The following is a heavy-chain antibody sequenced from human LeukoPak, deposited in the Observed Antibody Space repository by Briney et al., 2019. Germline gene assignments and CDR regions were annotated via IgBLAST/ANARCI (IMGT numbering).Heavy chain of an antibody. V-gene: IGHV4-59*01. CDR1: GGSISSYY. D-gene: IGHD3-10*01. CDR3: ARGRRYYGSPGAFDI. J-gene: IGHJ3*02. Sequence: SETLSLTCTVSGGSISSYYWSWIRQPPGKGLEWIGYIYYSGSTNYNPSLKSRVTISVDTSKNHFSLKLSSVTAADAAVYYCARGRRYYGSPGAFDIWGQGTMVTVSS. CDR2: IYYSGST.